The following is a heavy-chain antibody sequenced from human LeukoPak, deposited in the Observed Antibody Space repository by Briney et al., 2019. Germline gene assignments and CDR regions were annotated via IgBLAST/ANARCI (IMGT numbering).Heavy chain of an antibody. V-gene: IGHV3-7*01. CDR1: GFTFSSYS. J-gene: IGHJ6*03. CDR2: IKQDGSEK. Sequence: GGSLRLSCAASGFTFSSYSMNWVRQAPGKGLEWVANIKQDGSEKYYVDSVKGRFTISRDNAKNSLYLQMNSLRAEDTAVYYCARDPGSYYGSGSRYYYYYYMDVWGKGTTVTVSS. D-gene: IGHD3-10*01. CDR3: ARDPGSYYGSGSRYYYYYYMDV.